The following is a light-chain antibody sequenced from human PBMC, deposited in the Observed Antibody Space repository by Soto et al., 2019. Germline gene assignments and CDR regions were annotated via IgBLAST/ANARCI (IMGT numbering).Light chain of an antibody. CDR1: SSDVGAYNY. J-gene: IGLJ2*01. V-gene: IGLV2-14*03. CDR3: GSYTVSSTLI. CDR2: NVS. Sequence: QSVLTQPASVSGSPGQSITISCTGTSSDVGAYNYVSWFQLHPGKAPKLILYNVSNRPSGVSNRFSGSKSGNTASLTIFGLQAEDQADYFCGSYTVSSTLIFGGGTQLTVL.